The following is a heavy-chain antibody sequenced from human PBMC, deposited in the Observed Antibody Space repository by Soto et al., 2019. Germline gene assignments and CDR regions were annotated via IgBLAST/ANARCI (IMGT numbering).Heavy chain of an antibody. V-gene: IGHV1-18*01. D-gene: IGHD5-12*01. CDR3: ARYIGYMDV. CDR1: GYAFTSYG. Sequence: GVSVTVSCQASGYAFTSYGISLVRQAPGQGLEWMGWISAYNGNTNYAQKLQGRVTMTTDTSTSTAYMELRSLRSDDTAVYYCARYIGYMDVWGKGTTVTVSS. J-gene: IGHJ6*03. CDR2: ISAYNGNT.